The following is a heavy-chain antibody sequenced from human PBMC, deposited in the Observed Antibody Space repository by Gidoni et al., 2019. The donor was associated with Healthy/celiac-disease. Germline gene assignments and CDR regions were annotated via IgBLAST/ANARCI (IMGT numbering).Heavy chain of an antibody. J-gene: IGHJ6*02. CDR1: GGTLSSYT. CDR3: ATLYSSSWASYGMDV. D-gene: IGHD6-13*01. CDR2: IIPILGIA. V-gene: IGHV1-69*02. Sequence: QFQLVLSGAEVKKPESSVNVSSKASGGTLSSYTISWVRQAPGQGLEWMGRIIPILGIANYAQKVQGRVTSTADKSTSTAYMELSSMRSEDTAVYYCATLYSSSWASYGMDVWGQGTTVTVSS.